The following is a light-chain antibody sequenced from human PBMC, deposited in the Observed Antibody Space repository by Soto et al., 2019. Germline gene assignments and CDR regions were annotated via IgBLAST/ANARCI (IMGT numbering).Light chain of an antibody. CDR1: QSVSPY. CDR3: QPYGSSPPVT. J-gene: IGKJ3*01. Sequence: EIVLTQSPGTLSLSPGERATLSCRASQSVSPYLAWYQHKPGQAPRLLIYGASSRATGIPDRFSGSGSGTDFTLPISRLEPEDFAVYYCQPYGSSPPVTFGPGTKVDIK. CDR2: GAS. V-gene: IGKV3-20*01.